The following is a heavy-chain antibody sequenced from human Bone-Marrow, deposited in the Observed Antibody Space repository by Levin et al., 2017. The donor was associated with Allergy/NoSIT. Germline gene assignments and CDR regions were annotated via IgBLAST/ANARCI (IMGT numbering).Heavy chain of an antibody. D-gene: IGHD6-19*01. CDR3: ARIAFSTASGWYYFDS. CDR1: GFTFRSFA. J-gene: IGHJ4*02. V-gene: IGHV3-23*01. CDR2: INDWDSTA. Sequence: GGSLRLSCATSGFTFRSFAMAWVRQAPGKGLEWVSGINDWDSTAHYADSVKGRFTISRDNSQSTLYLHLNSLTADDTAVYYCARIAFSTASGWYYFDSWGQGTLVTVSA.